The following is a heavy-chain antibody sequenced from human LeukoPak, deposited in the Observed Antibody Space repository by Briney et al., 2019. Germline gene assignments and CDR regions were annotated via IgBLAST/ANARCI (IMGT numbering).Heavy chain of an antibody. CDR1: GGSFSGYY. CDR3: ARSITPAGNYFDY. D-gene: IGHD6-13*01. V-gene: IGHV4-34*01. J-gene: IGHJ4*02. Sequence: SETLSLTCAVYGGSFSGYYWSWIRQPPGKGLEWIGEINHSGSTNYNPSLKSRVTISVDTSKNQFSLKLSSVTAADTAVYYCARSITPAGNYFDYWGQGTLVTVSS. CDR2: INHSGST.